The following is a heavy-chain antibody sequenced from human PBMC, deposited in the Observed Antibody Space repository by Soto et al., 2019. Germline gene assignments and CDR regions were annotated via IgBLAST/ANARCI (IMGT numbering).Heavy chain of an antibody. CDR3: AKNQGVELVPLATVDWFDP. D-gene: IGHD1-26*01. V-gene: IGHV3-23*01. CDR1: GFIFENFG. J-gene: IGHJ5*02. CDR2: ISGSGFKK. Sequence: PGGSLRLSCAASGFIFENFGMSWVRQAPGKGLEWISSISGSGFKKYYADPVKGRFTISRGNSKSTVYLELNNLSAEDTAVYHCAKNQGVELVPLATVDWFDPWGQGSVVTVSS.